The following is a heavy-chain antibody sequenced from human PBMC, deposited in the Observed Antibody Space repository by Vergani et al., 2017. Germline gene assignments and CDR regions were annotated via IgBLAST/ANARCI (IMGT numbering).Heavy chain of an antibody. Sequence: QVQLQQWGAGLLKPSETLSLTCALYGGSFSGYYWSWIRQPPGKGLEWIGEINHSGSTNYNPSLKSRFTISVDTSKNQFSLKLSSVTAADTAVYYCARGGQQLVPYYYYYGMDVWGQGTTVTVSS. CDR1: GGSFSGYY. CDR3: ARGGQQLVPYYYYYGMDV. D-gene: IGHD6-13*01. V-gene: IGHV4-34*01. J-gene: IGHJ6*02. CDR2: INHSGST.